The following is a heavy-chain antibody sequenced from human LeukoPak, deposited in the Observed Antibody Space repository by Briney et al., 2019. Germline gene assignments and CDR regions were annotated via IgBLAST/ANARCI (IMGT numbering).Heavy chain of an antibody. J-gene: IGHJ4*02. CDR2: SYYSGST. V-gene: IGHV4-61*01. CDR1: GGSVSSGSYY. D-gene: IGHD3-10*01. Sequence: PSEALSLTCTVSGGSVSSGSYYWSWIRQPPGKGLEWIGYSYYSGSTKYNPSLKSRVTISVDTSKNQFSLKVNSVTAADTAVYYCSRDQYGSGSYYRYFDYWGQGTLVTVSS. CDR3: SRDQYGSGSYYRYFDY.